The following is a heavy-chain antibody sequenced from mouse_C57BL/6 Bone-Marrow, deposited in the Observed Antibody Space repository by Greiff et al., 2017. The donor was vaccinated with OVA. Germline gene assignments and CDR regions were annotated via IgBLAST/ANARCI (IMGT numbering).Heavy chain of an antibody. Sequence: EVQLQQSGTVLARPGASVKMSCKTSGYTFTSYWMHWVKQRPGQGLEWIGAIYPGNSDTSYNQKFKGKAKLTAVTSASTAYMELSSLTNEDSAVYYCTRRDYGSSWGAMDYWGQGTSVTVSS. V-gene: IGHV1-5*01. CDR3: TRRDYGSSWGAMDY. CDR2: IYPGNSDT. D-gene: IGHD1-1*01. CDR1: GYTFTSYW. J-gene: IGHJ4*01.